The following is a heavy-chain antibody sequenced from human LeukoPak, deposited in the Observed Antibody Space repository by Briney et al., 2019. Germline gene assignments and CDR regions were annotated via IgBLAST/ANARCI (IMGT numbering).Heavy chain of an antibody. CDR1: GGSISSSNW. CDR3: ARLSEYSTSFDY. CDR2: IYHSGST. V-gene: IGHV4-4*02. J-gene: IGHJ4*02. Sequence: SETLSLTCAVSGGSISSSNWWSWVRQPPGKGLEWIGEIYHSGSTNYNPSLKSRVTISVDTSKNQFSLKVRSVTAADTAVYYCARLSEYSTSFDYWGQGTLVTVSS. D-gene: IGHD6-13*01.